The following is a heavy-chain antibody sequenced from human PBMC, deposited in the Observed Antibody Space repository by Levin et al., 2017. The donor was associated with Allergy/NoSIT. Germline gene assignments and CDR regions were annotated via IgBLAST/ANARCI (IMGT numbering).Heavy chain of an antibody. Sequence: GGSLRLSCAASGFTFSSSAMSWVRQAPGKGLEWVSAISGSGGSTYYADSVKGRFTISRDNSKNTLYLQMNSLRAEDTAVYYCAKEAEYSGYDSAWFDPWGQGTLVTVSS. V-gene: IGHV3-23*01. CDR3: AKEAEYSGYDSAWFDP. CDR2: ISGSGGST. CDR1: GFTFSSSA. D-gene: IGHD5-12*01. J-gene: IGHJ5*02.